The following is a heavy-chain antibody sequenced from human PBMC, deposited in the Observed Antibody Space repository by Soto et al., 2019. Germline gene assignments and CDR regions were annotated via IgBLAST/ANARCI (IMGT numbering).Heavy chain of an antibody. V-gene: IGHV3-23*01. CDR3: AKEGITMIVVPGAFDI. CDR1: GFTFSSYA. J-gene: IGHJ3*02. CDR2: ISGSGGST. Sequence: GGSLRLSCAASGFTFSSYAMSWVRQAPGRGLEWVSAISGSGGSTYYDDSVKGRFTISRDNSKNTLYLQMNSLRAEDTAVYYCAKEGITMIVVPGAFDIWGQGTMVTVSS. D-gene: IGHD3-22*01.